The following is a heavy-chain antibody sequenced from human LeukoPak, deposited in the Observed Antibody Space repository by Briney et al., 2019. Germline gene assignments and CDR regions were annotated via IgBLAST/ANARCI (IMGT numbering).Heavy chain of an antibody. J-gene: IGHJ5*01. CDR3: AGNSGWYTDS. CDR1: GGSISSHNW. CDR2: IYHTGGT. Sequence: SETLSLTRAVSGGSISSHNWWNWVRQPPGKGLEWIGEIYHTGGTNYNASLKSRVTISVDKSKNQFSLMLNSVTAADTAVYYCAGNSGWYTDSWGRGTLVIVSS. D-gene: IGHD6-19*01. V-gene: IGHV4-4*02.